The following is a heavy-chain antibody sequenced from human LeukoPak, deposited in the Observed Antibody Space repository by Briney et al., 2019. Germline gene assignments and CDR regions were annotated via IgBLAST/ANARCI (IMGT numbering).Heavy chain of an antibody. J-gene: IGHJ5*02. D-gene: IGHD3-3*01. Sequence: ASVKVSCKTSGYSFTDYYIHWGRQAPGQGLEWMGWINTKSGRTSSARKFQGRVTMTRDPSITTVYMDMARLTSDDTAIYFFARADFIDAGPYLIGPWGQGTLVTVSS. V-gene: IGHV1-2*02. CDR2: INTKSGRT. CDR1: GYSFTDYY. CDR3: ARADFIDAGPYLIGP.